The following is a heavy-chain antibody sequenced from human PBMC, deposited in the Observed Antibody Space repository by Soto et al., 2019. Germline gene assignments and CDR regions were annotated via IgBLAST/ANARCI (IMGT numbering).Heavy chain of an antibody. CDR1: VYRLTSYG. CDR3: ASWYSGIMDV. Sequence: APVKVSCAACVYRLTSYGISRVRQAPGQGLEWMGWISAYNGNTNYAQKLQGRVTMTTDTSTSTAYMELRSLRSDDTAVYYCASWYSGIMDVWGQGTTVTVSS. D-gene: IGHD1-26*01. J-gene: IGHJ6*02. V-gene: IGHV1-18*01. CDR2: ISAYNGNT.